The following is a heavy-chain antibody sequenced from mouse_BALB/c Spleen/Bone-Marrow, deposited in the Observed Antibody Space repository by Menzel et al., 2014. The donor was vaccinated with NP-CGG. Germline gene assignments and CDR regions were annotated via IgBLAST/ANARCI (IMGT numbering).Heavy chain of an antibody. CDR1: GYTFTDYN. CDR3: ARGWLLSWFAY. D-gene: IGHD2-3*01. Sequence: EVQLQQSGPELVKPGASVKISCEASGYTFTDYNMHWVKQSHGRSLEWIGYIYPYNGGTGYNQKFKSKATLTVDNSSSTAYMELRSLTSEDSAVYYCARGWLLSWFAYWGQGTLVTVSA. J-gene: IGHJ3*01. V-gene: IGHV1S29*02. CDR2: IYPYNGGT.